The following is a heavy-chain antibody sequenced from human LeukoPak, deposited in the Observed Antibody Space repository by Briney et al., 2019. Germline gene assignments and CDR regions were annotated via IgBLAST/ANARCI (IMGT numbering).Heavy chain of an antibody. CDR3: ARENRYYDSSGYIDY. V-gene: IGHV3-30-3*01. J-gene: IGHJ4*02. D-gene: IGHD3-22*01. Sequence: PGRSLRLSCAASGFTFSSYAMHWVRQAPGKGLEWVAVISYDGSNKYYADSVKGRFTISRDNSKNTLYLQMNSLRAEDTAVYYCARENRYYDSSGYIDYWGQGTLVTVSS. CDR1: GFTFSSYA. CDR2: ISYDGSNK.